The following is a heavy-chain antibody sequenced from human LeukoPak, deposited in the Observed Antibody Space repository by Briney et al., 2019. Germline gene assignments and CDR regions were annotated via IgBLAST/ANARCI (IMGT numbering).Heavy chain of an antibody. CDR3: ARARGSGYYYDSSGFAPFALYFDY. J-gene: IGHJ4*02. V-gene: IGHV3-30-3*01. D-gene: IGHD3-22*01. CDR1: KFNFSNYA. CDR2: ISYDGSNK. Sequence: GGSLRLSCAASKFNFSNYAMSWVRQAPGKGLEWVAVISYDGSNKYYADSVKGRFTISRDNSKNTLYLQMNSLRAEDTAVYYCARARGSGYYYDSSGFAPFALYFDYWGQGTLVTVSS.